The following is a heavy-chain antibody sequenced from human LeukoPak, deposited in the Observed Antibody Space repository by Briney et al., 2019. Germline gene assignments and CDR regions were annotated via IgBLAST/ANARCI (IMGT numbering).Heavy chain of an antibody. CDR1: GGSISSSSYY. D-gene: IGHD3-10*01. J-gene: IGHJ4*02. CDR2: IYYSGST. CDR3: ARRDSGSANLAY. V-gene: IGHV4-39*07. Sequence: NSSETLSLTCTVSGGSISSSSYYWVWIRQPPGKGLEWIANIYYSGSTYYNPSLKSRLTISIDTSKNQFSLRLSSVTAADTAVYYCARRDSGSANLAYWGQGTLVTVSS.